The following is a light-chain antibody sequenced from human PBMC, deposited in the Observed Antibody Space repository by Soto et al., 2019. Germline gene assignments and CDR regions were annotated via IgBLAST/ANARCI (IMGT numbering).Light chain of an antibody. CDR3: XXXXXSPPYT. CDR2: RAS. CDR1: QSVSSIY. Sequence: EIVLTQSPGTLSLSPGERATLSCRASQSVSSIYLAWYQQKPGQAPRLLIYRASSRATGIPDRFSGSGSGTDFXXXXSXXXXEDXXXXXXXXXXXSPPYTFGQGTKLEIK. J-gene: IGKJ2*01. V-gene: IGKV3-20*01.